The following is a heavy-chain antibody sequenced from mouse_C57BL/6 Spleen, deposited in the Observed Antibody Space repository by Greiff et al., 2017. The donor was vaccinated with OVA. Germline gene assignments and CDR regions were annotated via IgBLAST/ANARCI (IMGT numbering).Heavy chain of an antibody. J-gene: IGHJ2*01. D-gene: IGHD1-1*01. V-gene: IGHV2-5*01. CDR3: AKSSNYYGSSYFDY. Sequence: QVQLQQSGPGLVQPSQSLSITCTVSGFSLTSYGVHWVRQSPGKGLEWLGVIWRGGSTDYNAAFMSRLSITKDNSKSQVFFKMNSQQADDTAIYYCAKSSNYYGSSYFDYWGQGTTLTVSS. CDR2: IWRGGST. CDR1: GFSLTSYG.